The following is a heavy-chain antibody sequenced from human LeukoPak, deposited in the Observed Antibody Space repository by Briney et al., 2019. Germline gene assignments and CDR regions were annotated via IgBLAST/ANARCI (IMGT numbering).Heavy chain of an antibody. Sequence: GGSLRLSCAASGFTFSSYAMSWVRRAPGKGLEWVSAISGSGGSTYYADSVKGRFTISRDNSKNTLYLQMNSLRAEDTAVYYCAKDHIVVVVAAFDYFDYWGQGTLVTVSS. CDR1: GFTFSSYA. D-gene: IGHD2-15*01. V-gene: IGHV3-23*01. CDR2: ISGSGGST. CDR3: AKDHIVVVVAAFDYFDY. J-gene: IGHJ4*02.